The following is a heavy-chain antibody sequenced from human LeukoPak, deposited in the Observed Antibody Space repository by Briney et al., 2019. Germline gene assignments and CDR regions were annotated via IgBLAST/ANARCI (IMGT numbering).Heavy chain of an antibody. D-gene: IGHD6-13*01. Sequence: SETLSLTCTVSGGSISSYYWSWIRQPARKGLEWIGRIYTSGSTNYNPSLKSRVTISVDKSKNQFSLKLSSVTAADTAVYYCARGLGSSWYPFDAFDIWGQGTMVTVSS. CDR1: GGSISSYY. J-gene: IGHJ3*02. CDR3: ARGLGSSWYPFDAFDI. V-gene: IGHV4-4*07. CDR2: IYTSGST.